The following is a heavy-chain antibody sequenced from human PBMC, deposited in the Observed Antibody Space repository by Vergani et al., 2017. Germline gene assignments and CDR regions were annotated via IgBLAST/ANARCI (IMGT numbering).Heavy chain of an antibody. J-gene: IGHJ4*02. CDR2: ISSSGSTI. Sequence: QVQLVESGGGLVKPGGSLRLSCAASGFTFSDYYMSWIRQAPGKGLEWVSYISSSGSTIYYADSVKGRFTISRDNAKNSLYLQMTSLRAEDTAVYYCASSQEVVLRYFDWLSPSFDYWGQGTLVTVSS. CDR1: GFTFSDYY. CDR3: ASSQEVVLRYFDWLSPSFDY. V-gene: IGHV3-11*04. D-gene: IGHD3-9*01.